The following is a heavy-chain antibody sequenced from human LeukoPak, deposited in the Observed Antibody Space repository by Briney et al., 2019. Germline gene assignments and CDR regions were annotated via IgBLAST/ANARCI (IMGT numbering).Heavy chain of an antibody. D-gene: IGHD5-12*01. J-gene: IGHJ6*03. V-gene: IGHV4-34*01. CDR1: GGSFSGYY. Sequence: SETLSLTCAVYGGSFSGYYWSWIRQPPGKGLEWIGEINHSGSTNYNPSLKSRVSISVDTSKNQFSLKLSSVTAADTAVYYCARGSPGATIDYYYYYYMDVWGKGTTVTVSS. CDR3: ARGSPGATIDYYYYYYMDV. CDR2: INHSGST.